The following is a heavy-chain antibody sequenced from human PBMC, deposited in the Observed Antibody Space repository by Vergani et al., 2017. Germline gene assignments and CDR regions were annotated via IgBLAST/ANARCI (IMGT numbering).Heavy chain of an antibody. CDR2: IIPIFGTA. CDR1: GGTFSSYA. J-gene: IGHJ4*02. CDR3: ASPRFDYGGNSGLDY. D-gene: IGHD4-23*01. Sequence: QVQLVQSGAEVKKPGSSVKVSCKASGGTFSSYAISWVRQAPGQGLEWMGGIIPIFGTANYAQKFQGRVTISADESTSTAYMELSSLRSKDTSLYYCASPRFDYGGNSGLDYWGQGTLVTVSS. V-gene: IGHV1-69*01.